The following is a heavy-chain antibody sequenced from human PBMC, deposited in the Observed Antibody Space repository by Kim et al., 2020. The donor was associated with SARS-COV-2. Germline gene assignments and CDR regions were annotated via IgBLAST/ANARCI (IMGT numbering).Heavy chain of an antibody. CDR1: GYSFTSYW. V-gene: IGHV5-51*01. D-gene: IGHD3-10*01. Sequence: GESLKISCKGSGYSFTSYWIGWVRQMPGKGLEWMGIIYPGDSDTRYSPSFQGQVTISADKSISTAYLQWSSLKASDTAMYYCASSPLYGSGSYYPGPRHFDYWGQGTLVTVSS. CDR3: ASSPLYGSGSYYPGPRHFDY. CDR2: IYPGDSDT. J-gene: IGHJ4*02.